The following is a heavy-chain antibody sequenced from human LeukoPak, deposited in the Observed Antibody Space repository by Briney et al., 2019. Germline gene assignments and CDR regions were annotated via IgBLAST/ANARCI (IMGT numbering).Heavy chain of an antibody. CDR1: GFTFSNYA. Sequence: GGSLRLSCAASGFTFSNYAMSWVRQAPGKGLEWVSAISGSGGTTYYADSVKGRFTISRDNSKNTLYLQMNSLRAEDTAVYYCAKEGQWLVWVFDYWGQGTLVTVSS. V-gene: IGHV3-23*01. J-gene: IGHJ4*02. CDR2: ISGSGGTT. D-gene: IGHD6-19*01. CDR3: AKEGQWLVWVFDY.